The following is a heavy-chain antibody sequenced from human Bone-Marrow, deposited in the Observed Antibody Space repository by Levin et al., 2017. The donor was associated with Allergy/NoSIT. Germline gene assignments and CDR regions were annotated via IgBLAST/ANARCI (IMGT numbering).Heavy chain of an antibody. CDR2: ISYDGSNK. V-gene: IGHV3-30*04. Sequence: GGSLRLSCAASGFTFSSYAMHWVRQAPGKGLEWVAVISYDGSNKYYADSVKGRFTISRDNSKNTLYLQMNSLRAEDTAVYYCARVPGLIGYSNYEGYWGQGTLVTVSS. CDR1: GFTFSSYA. CDR3: ARVPGLIGYSNYEGY. D-gene: IGHD4-11*01. J-gene: IGHJ4*02.